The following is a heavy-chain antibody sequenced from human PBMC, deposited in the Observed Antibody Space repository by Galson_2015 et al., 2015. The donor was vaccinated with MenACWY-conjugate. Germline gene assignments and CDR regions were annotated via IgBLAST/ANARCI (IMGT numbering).Heavy chain of an antibody. J-gene: IGHJ6*03. CDR3: ARVGAWIHQYFYYMDV. D-gene: IGHD5-18*01. CDR2: ISKSGSPI. CDR1: GFTFTGYE. Sequence: SLRLCCAASGFTFTGYEFNWVRQAPGKGLEWLSYISKSGSPIFYADSVKGRFTISRDNTKKSLFLQMNSLRAGDTGVYYCARVGAWIHQYFYYMDVWGKGTAVTVSS. V-gene: IGHV3-48*03.